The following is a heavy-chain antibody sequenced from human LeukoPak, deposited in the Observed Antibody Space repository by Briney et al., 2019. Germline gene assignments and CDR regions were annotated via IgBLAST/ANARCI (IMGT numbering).Heavy chain of an antibody. V-gene: IGHV1-69*05. J-gene: IGHJ4*02. Sequence: SVKVSCKAPGGTFSSYGISWVRQAPGQGLEWMGGVIPMFGPAKYAQKFQGRATMTTDASTSTAYMELSSLRSEDTAVYFCARGELGDGSGFSRFDSWGQGTLVTVSS. CDR1: GGTFSSYG. CDR3: ARGELGDGSGFSRFDS. D-gene: IGHD3-22*01. CDR2: VIPMFGPA.